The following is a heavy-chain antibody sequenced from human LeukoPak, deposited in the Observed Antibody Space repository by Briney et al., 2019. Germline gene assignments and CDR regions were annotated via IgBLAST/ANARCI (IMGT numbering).Heavy chain of an antibody. V-gene: IGHV3-23*01. D-gene: IGHD3-10*01. J-gene: IGHJ4*02. CDR2: ISGSGGAT. CDR1: GFTFISYA. Sequence: PGPSLRLSCAASGFTFISYAIHWVRQAPGKGLEWVSGISGSGGATYYADSVKGRFTISRVDPHNTLYLQMNSLRAEDTAVYFCARGGVDYYGSGTYYLMYYFDYWGQGALVTVSS. CDR3: ARGGVDYYGSGTYYLMYYFDY.